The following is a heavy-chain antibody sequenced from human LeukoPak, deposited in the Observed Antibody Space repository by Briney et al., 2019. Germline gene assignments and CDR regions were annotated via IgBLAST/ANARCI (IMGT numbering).Heavy chain of an antibody. CDR3: ARGIYTSSPRNPKNFFDY. CDR2: ISSSSSYI. Sequence: GGSLRLSCAASEFTFSSYTMNWVRQAPGRGLEWVSSISSSSSYIYYADSMKGRFTISRDNAKNSLYLQMNSLRAEDTAVYFCARGIYTSSPRNPKNFFDYWGQGTLVTVS. V-gene: IGHV3-21*01. J-gene: IGHJ4*02. CDR1: EFTFSSYT. D-gene: IGHD2-2*02.